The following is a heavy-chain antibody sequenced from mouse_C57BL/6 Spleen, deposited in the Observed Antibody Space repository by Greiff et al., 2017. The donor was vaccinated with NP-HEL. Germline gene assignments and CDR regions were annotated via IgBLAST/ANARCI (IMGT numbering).Heavy chain of an antibody. CDR2: IYPGSGST. D-gene: IGHD1-1*01. J-gene: IGHJ2*01. Sequence: QVQLQQPGAELVKPGASVKMSCKASGYTFTSYWITWVKQRPGQGLEWIGDIYPGSGSTNYNEKFKSKATLTVDKSSSTAYMQLSSLTSEDSAVYYCATELLREGYDYWGQGTTLTVSS. CDR3: ATELLREGYDY. V-gene: IGHV1-55*01. CDR1: GYTFTSYW.